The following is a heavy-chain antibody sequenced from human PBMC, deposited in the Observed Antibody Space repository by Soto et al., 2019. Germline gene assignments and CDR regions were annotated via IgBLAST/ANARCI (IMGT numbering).Heavy chain of an antibody. CDR2: ISSSSSSI. CDR3: ASSLWRHIDF. Sequence: GGSLRLSCAASGFTFSSYNMNWVRQAPGKGLEWVSYISSSSSSIYYADSVKGRFTISRDNAKNSLYVQMNSLRDEDTAVYYCASSLWRHIDFWGQGTLVTVSS. D-gene: IGHD3-16*01. J-gene: IGHJ4*02. CDR1: GFTFSSYN. V-gene: IGHV3-48*02.